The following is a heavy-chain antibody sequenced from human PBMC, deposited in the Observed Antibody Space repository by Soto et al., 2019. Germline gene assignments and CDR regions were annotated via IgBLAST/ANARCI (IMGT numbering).Heavy chain of an antibody. CDR2: INHSGST. Sequence: PSETLSLTCAVYGGSFSGYYWSWIRQPPGKGLEWIGEINHSGSTNYNPSLKSRVTISVDTSKNQFSLKLSSVTAADTAVYYCAEGRRHCSGGSCYASAEYFQHWGQGTLVTVSS. CDR1: GGSFSGYY. CDR3: AEGRRHCSGGSCYASAEYFQH. V-gene: IGHV4-34*01. D-gene: IGHD2-15*01. J-gene: IGHJ1*01.